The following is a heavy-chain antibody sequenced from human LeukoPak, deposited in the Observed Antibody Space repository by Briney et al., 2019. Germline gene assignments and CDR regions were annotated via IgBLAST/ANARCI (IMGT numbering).Heavy chain of an antibody. J-gene: IGHJ4*02. D-gene: IGHD3-22*01. CDR1: GGSISSYY. Sequence: SENLSLTCTVSGGSISSYYWSWIRQPPGKGLEWIGYIYYSGSTNYNPSLKSRVTISVDTSKNQFSLKLSSVTAADTAVYYCASSDGSSGSPFDYWGQGTLVTVSS. CDR3: ASSDGSSGSPFDY. V-gene: IGHV4-59*01. CDR2: IYYSGST.